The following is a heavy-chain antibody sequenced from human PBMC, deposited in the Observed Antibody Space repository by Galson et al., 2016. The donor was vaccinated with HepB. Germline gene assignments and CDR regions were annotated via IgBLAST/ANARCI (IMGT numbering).Heavy chain of an antibody. CDR3: LSLVVEDF. J-gene: IGHJ4*02. D-gene: IGHD2-15*01. CDR1: GFSFSSYW. Sequence: SLRLSCAASGFSFSSYWMHWVRQAPGKGLVWVSQINNDGSDATYADSVKGRFTASRDNANNMLYLQMNSLRVEDTAGYYCLSLVVEDFWGQGALVTVSS. V-gene: IGHV3-74*03. CDR2: INNDGSDA.